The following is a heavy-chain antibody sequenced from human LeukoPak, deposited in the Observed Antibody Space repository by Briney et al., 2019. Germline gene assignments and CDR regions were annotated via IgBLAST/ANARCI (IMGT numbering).Heavy chain of an antibody. CDR2: INHSGST. CDR1: DGSFSGYY. J-gene: IGHJ6*03. CDR3: ARSAARTPKGYYYMDV. V-gene: IGHV4-34*01. Sequence: SETLSLTCAVYDGSFSGYYWSWIRQPPGKGLEWIGEINHSGSTNYNPSLKSRVTISVDTSKNQFSLKLSSVTAADTAVYYCARSAARTPKGYYYMDVWGKGTTVTVSS. D-gene: IGHD1-14*01.